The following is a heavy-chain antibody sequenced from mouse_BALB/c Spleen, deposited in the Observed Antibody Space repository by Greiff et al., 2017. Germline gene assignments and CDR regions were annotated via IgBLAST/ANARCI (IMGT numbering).Heavy chain of an antibody. CDR1: GFTFSSYA. V-gene: IGHV5-6-5*01. D-gene: IGHD2-3*01. J-gene: IGHJ4*01. CDR2: ISSGGST. Sequence: DVQLVESGGGLVKPGGSLKLSCAASGFTFSSYAMSWVRQTPEKRLEWVASISSGGSTYYPDSVKGRFTISRDNARNILYLQMSSLRSEDTAMYYCARDDGYSYAMDYWGQGTSVTVSS. CDR3: ARDDGYSYAMDY.